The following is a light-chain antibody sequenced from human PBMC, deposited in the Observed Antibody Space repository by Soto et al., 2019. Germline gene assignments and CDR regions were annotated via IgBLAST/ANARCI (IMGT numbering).Light chain of an antibody. V-gene: IGKV1-9*01. CDR1: QGISSF. Sequence: DIQLTQSPLFLSASVGDRVTITCRASQGISSFLVWYQQKAGKAPKSLIYAASTLQSGVPSRFSGSGSGTEFTLTISSLQPDDFATYYCRQHDSYPITFGQGTRLENK. CDR2: AAS. CDR3: RQHDSYPIT. J-gene: IGKJ5*01.